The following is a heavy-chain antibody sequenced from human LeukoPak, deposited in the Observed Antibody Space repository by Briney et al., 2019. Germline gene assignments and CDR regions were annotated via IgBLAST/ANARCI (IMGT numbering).Heavy chain of an antibody. Sequence: ASVKVSCKASRGTFTSYAISWVRQAPGQGLEWMGGIIPIFGTANYAQKFQGRVTITADEATSTAYMGLSSLRSEDTAVYYCASHRYCTNGVCYTVSGRGSFGLFDYWGQGTLVTVSS. J-gene: IGHJ4*02. D-gene: IGHD2-8*01. CDR1: RGTFTSYA. CDR2: IIPIFGTA. CDR3: ASHRYCTNGVCYTVSGRGSFGLFDY. V-gene: IGHV1-69*13.